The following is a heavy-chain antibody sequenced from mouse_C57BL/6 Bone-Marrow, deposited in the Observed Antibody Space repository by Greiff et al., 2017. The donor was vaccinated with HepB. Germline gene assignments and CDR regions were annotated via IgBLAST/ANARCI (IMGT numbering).Heavy chain of an antibody. CDR2: IYPRDGST. J-gene: IGHJ4*01. Sequence: VQLQQSDAELVKPGASVKISCKVSGYTFTDHTIHWMKQRPEQGLEWIGYIYPRDGSTKYNEKFKGKATLTADKSSSTAYMQLNSLTSEYSAVYFCARGSTMITGRLYYYAMDYWGQGTSVTVSS. CDR1: GYTFTDHT. V-gene: IGHV1-78*01. CDR3: ARGSTMITGRLYYYAMDY. D-gene: IGHD2-4*01.